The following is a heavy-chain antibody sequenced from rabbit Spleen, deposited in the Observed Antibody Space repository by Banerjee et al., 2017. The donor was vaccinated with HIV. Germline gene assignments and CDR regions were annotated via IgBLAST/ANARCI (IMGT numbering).Heavy chain of an antibody. V-gene: IGHV1S45*01. D-gene: IGHD8-1*01. CDR3: ARDAGTSFSTYGMDL. J-gene: IGHJ6*01. CDR1: GFSFSSSYW. CDR2: AYAGSSGST. Sequence: EESGGDLVKSEGSLTLTCTASGFSFSSSYWICWVRQTPGKGLEWVACAYAGSSGSTYSATWAKGRFTISKTSSTTVTLQMTSLTAADTATYFCARDAGTSFSTYGMDLWGPGTLVTVS.